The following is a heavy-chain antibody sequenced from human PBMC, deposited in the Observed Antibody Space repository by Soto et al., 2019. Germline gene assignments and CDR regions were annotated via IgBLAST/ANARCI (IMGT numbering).Heavy chain of an antibody. J-gene: IGHJ4*02. CDR3: AHRPSYCSGGSCYSGFDY. Sequence: QITLKESGPTLVKPTQTLTLTCTFSGFSLSTSGVGVGWIRQPPGKALEWLALIYWDDDKRYSPSLKSRLTIPKDTSKNPVVLTMTNMDPVDTATYSGAHRPSYCSGGSCYSGFDYWGQGTLVTVSS. D-gene: IGHD2-15*01. CDR1: GFSLSTSGVG. V-gene: IGHV2-5*02. CDR2: IYWDDDK.